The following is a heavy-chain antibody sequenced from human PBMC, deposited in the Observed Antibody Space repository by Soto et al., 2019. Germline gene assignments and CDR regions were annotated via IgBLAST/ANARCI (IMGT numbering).Heavy chain of an antibody. CDR3: ARGRGGSYGGNSAHFDI. CDR1: GFTFSGFG. CDR2: IWYDGSKK. J-gene: IGHJ3*02. D-gene: IGHD4-17*01. V-gene: IGHV3-33*01. Sequence: GGSLRLSCEASGFTFSGFGMHWVRQAPGKGLEWVAVIWYDGSKKYYADCVKGRFTISRDNSKNALYLQMNSLRAEDTAVYYCARGRGGSYGGNSAHFDIWGQGTLVTVSS.